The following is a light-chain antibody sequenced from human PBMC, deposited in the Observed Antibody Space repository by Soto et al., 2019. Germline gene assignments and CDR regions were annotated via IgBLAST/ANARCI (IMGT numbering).Light chain of an antibody. Sequence: VLTQPPSVSGAPGQTVTISCTGSSSNIGSGYDVHWYQQVPGTAPKLVLYGNTNRPSGIPDRFSGSKSGTSATLGITGFQTGDEADYYCGSWDSSLSAYVFGTGTKVTVL. CDR2: GNT. J-gene: IGLJ1*01. CDR3: GSWDSSLSAYV. V-gene: IGLV1-40*01. CDR1: SSNIGSGYD.